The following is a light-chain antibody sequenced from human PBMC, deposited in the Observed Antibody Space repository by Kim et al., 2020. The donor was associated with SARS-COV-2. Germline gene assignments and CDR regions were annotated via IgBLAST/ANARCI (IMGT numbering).Light chain of an antibody. CDR3: QQYNNWPMYT. V-gene: IGKV3-15*01. CDR1: QSVSSN. Sequence: ETVMTQSPVTLSVSPGERATLSCRASQSVSSNLAWYQQKPGQAPRLLIYGASTRATVIPARFSGSGSGTEFTLTINTLQSEDFAVYYCQQYNNWPMYTFGQGTKLEI. CDR2: GAS. J-gene: IGKJ2*01.